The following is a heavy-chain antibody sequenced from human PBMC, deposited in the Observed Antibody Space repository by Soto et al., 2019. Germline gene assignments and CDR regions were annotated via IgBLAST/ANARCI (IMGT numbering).Heavy chain of an antibody. V-gene: IGHV4-31*03. J-gene: IGHJ3*02. D-gene: IGHD3-22*01. CDR1: GVSISSGGYY. CDR2: IYYSGST. CDR3: ARCLYYADAFDI. Sequence: SETLSLTCTVSGVSISSGGYYLSWIRQHPGKGLEWIGYIYYSGSTYYNPSLKSRVTISVDTSKNQFSLKLSSVTAADTAVYYCARCLYYADAFDIWGQGKMVTVSS.